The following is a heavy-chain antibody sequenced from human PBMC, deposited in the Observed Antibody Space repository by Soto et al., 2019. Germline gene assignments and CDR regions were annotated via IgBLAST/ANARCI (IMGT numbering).Heavy chain of an antibody. Sequence: EVQLVESGGGLVQPGGSLRLSCEVSGFNFSDYWMSWVRQAPGKGLEWVANIKEDGNEKDYVDSVKGRFTIFRDNAKNSVYLQMNSLRAEDTAVYYCFQVGFGYWGQGNLVTVSS. CDR2: IKEDGNEK. D-gene: IGHD2-15*01. CDR3: FQVGFGY. CDR1: GFNFSDYW. J-gene: IGHJ4*02. V-gene: IGHV3-7*01.